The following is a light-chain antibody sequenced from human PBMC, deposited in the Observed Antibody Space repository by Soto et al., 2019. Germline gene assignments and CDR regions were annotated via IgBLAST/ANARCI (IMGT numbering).Light chain of an antibody. Sequence: QSALTQPPSASGSPGQSVTISCTGTSSDVVAYNYLSWYQQHPGKAPKLMIYEVSKRPSGVPDRFSGSKSGNTASLTVSGLQAEDEADYYCSSYAGSNNYVFGTGTKVTVL. CDR3: SSYAGSNNYV. J-gene: IGLJ1*01. CDR1: SSDVVAYNY. V-gene: IGLV2-8*01. CDR2: EVS.